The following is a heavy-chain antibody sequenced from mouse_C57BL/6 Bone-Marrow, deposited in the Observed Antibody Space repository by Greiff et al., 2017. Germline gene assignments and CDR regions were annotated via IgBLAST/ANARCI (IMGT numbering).Heavy chain of an antibody. Sequence: EVKLVESGGGLVQPGGSLKLSCAASGFTFSDYYMYWVRQTPEKRLEWVAYISNGGGSTYYPDTVKGRFTISSDNAKNTLYLQMSRLKSEDTAMYYCARCYYGSSNYFDYWGQGTTLTVSS. V-gene: IGHV5-12*01. CDR2: ISNGGGST. CDR3: ARCYYGSSNYFDY. D-gene: IGHD1-1*01. CDR1: GFTFSDYY. J-gene: IGHJ2*01.